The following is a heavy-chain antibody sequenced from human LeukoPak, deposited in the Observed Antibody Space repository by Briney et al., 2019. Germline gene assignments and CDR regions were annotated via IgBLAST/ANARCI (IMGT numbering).Heavy chain of an antibody. J-gene: IGHJ4*02. D-gene: IGHD4-17*01. V-gene: IGHV3-23*01. CDR1: GFTFSTYD. CDR3: SKKGQNGDYGKPD. Sequence: GGSLRLSCAASGFTFSTYDMYWVRQAPGKGLECVASISRNSGASTYYAASVKGRFTISRDNSRSTLYLQMNSLRADDTAVYYCSKKGQNGDYGKPDWGQGTLVTVSS. CDR2: ISRNSGAST.